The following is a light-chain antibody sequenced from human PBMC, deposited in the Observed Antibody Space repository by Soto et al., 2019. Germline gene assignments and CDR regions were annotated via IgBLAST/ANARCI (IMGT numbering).Light chain of an antibody. CDR2: GNS. V-gene: IGLV1-40*01. CDR1: SSNIGAGYD. Sequence: QSVLTQPTSVSGAPGQRVTISCTGSSSNIGAGYDVHWYQQLPGTAPKLLIYGNSNRPSGVPDRFSGSKSGTSASLAITGLQAEDEADYYCQSYDSSLSVFDVFGTGTKLTVL. J-gene: IGLJ1*01. CDR3: QSYDSSLSVFDV.